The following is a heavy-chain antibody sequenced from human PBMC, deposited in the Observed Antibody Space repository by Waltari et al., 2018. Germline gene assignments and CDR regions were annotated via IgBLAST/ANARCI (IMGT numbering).Heavy chain of an antibody. CDR3: AKGRQYSSGWGYFDY. Sequence: EVQLVESGGGLIQPGGYLRLSCAASGFTGSNNHLSWVRQAPGKGLEWVSVIYSGGSTYYADSVKGRFAISRDNSKNTLYLQMNSLTAEDTAVYYCAKGRQYSSGWGYFDYWGQGTLVTVSS. V-gene: IGHV3-53*01. CDR2: IYSGGST. CDR1: GFTGSNNH. J-gene: IGHJ4*02. D-gene: IGHD6-19*01.